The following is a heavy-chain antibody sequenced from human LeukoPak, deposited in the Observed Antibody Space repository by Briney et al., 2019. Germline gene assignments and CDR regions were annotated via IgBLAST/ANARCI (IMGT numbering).Heavy chain of an antibody. Sequence: ASVMVSCKASGYTFTSYDINWVRQATGQGLEWMGWMNPNSGNTGYAQKFQGRVTMTRNTSINTAYMELSSLRSDDTAVYYCAREYPMAPPYYYYYMDVWGKGTTVTISS. CDR3: AREYPMAPPYYYYYMDV. J-gene: IGHJ6*03. V-gene: IGHV1-8*01. D-gene: IGHD2-2*01. CDR2: MNPNSGNT. CDR1: GYTFTSYD.